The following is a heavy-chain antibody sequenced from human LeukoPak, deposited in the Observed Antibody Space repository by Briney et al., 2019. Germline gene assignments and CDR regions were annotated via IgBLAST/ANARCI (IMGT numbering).Heavy chain of an antibody. J-gene: IGHJ4*02. CDR2: IYYSGST. D-gene: IGHD3-10*01. Sequence: SETLSLTCTVSGGSISSYYWSWIRQPPGKELEWIGYIYYSGSTNYNPSLKSRVTISVDMSKNQFSLRLTSVTAADTAVYYCARGDYYGSGIDYWGQGTLVTVAS. CDR1: GGSISSYY. CDR3: ARGDYYGSGIDY. V-gene: IGHV4-59*01.